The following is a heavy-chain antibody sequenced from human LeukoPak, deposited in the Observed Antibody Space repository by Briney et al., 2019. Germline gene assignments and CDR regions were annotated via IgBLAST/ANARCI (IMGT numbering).Heavy chain of an antibody. J-gene: IGHJ6*02. CDR3: ARFAKDNYYYYGMDV. Sequence: GGSLRLSCAASGFTFSSYWMSWVRQAPGKGLEWVANIKQDGSEKYYVDSVKDRFTISRDNAKNSLYLQMNSLRAEDTAVYYCARFAKDNYYYYGMDVWGQGTTVTVSS. CDR2: IKQDGSEK. CDR1: GFTFSSYW. V-gene: IGHV3-7*01. D-gene: IGHD4/OR15-4a*01.